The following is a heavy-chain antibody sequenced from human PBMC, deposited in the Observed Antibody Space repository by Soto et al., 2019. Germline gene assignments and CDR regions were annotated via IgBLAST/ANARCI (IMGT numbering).Heavy chain of an antibody. V-gene: IGHV4-34*01. J-gene: IGHJ5*02. Sequence: SEPLSLTCVFSGWPFSGYYWSWIRQSPGKGLEWIGGINHRGSTNYNPSLESRVTISVDTSKNQFSLKLPSVTAADTAMYYCARDGLWTSTTCRVANWLDRWGQGTLVTVSS. CDR3: ARDGLWTSTTCRVANWLDR. D-gene: IGHD2-2*01. CDR2: INHRGST. CDR1: GWPFSGYY.